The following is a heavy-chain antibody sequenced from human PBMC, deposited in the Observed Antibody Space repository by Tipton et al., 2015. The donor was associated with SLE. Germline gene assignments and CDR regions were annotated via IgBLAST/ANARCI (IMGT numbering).Heavy chain of an antibody. J-gene: IGHJ4*02. V-gene: IGHV3-23*01. CDR1: GFTFSSYG. CDR2: ISGSGGST. CDR3: ARDVSGYYDY. Sequence: SLRLSCAASGFTFSSYGMSWVRQAPGKGLEWVSAISGSGGSTYYADSVKGRSTISRDNSKNTLYLQMNSLRAEDTAVYYCARDVSGYYDYWGQGTLVTVSS. D-gene: IGHD3-3*01.